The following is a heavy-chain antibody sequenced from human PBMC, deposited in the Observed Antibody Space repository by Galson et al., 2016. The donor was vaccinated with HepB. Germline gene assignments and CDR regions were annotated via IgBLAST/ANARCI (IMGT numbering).Heavy chain of an antibody. J-gene: IGHJ5*02. CDR1: GFSLSSSGVG. D-gene: IGHD3-10*01. CDR2: IYWDDDK. Sequence: PALVKPTQTLTLTCTLSGFSLSSSGVGVGWIHQPPGKALEWLALIYWDDDKRYSPSLKSRLTITKDTSKNQVVLTMTNMDPVDTATYYCARRNLYDSGSYWFDPWGQGTLVTVSS. CDR3: ARRNLYDSGSYWFDP. V-gene: IGHV2-5*02.